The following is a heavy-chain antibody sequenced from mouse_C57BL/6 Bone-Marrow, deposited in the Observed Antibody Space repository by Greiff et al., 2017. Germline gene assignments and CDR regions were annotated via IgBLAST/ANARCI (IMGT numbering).Heavy chain of an antibody. V-gene: IGHV1-52*01. CDR3: ARIITTVVATDY. J-gene: IGHJ2*01. Sequence: VQLQQPGAELVRPGSSVKLSCKASGYTFTSYWMHWVKQRPIQGLEWIGNIDPSDSETHYNQKFKDKATLTVDKSSSTAYMQLSSLTSEDSAVYYCARIITTVVATDYWGQGTTLTVSS. CDR1: GYTFTSYW. CDR2: IDPSDSET. D-gene: IGHD1-1*01.